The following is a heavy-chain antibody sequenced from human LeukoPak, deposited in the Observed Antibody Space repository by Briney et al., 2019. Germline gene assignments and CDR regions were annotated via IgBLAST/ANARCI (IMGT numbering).Heavy chain of an antibody. V-gene: IGHV4-4*07. J-gene: IGHJ6*03. CDR1: GGSISSYY. CDR3: ARDLRKSVYYYCMDV. Sequence: SETLSLTCTVSGGSISSYYWSWIRQPAGKGLEWIGRIYTSGSTNYNPSLKSRVTMSVDTSKNQFSLKLSSVTAADTAVYYCARDLRKSVYYYCMDVWGKGTTVTVSS. CDR2: IYTSGST.